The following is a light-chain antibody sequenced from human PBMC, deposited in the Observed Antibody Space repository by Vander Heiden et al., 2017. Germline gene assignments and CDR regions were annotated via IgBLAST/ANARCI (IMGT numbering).Light chain of an antibody. CDR1: QSVSSN. CDR3: QQDDAWPHF. J-gene: IGKJ4*01. CDR2: DAD. Sequence: EIVMTQSPASLSVSPGERATLSSRASQSVSSNLAWYQQKPGQAPKLLVYDADTRATGISARFSGSGSGTEFTLTISILHSEDFAVYYCQQDDAWPHFFGGRTKVEIK. V-gene: IGKV3-15*01.